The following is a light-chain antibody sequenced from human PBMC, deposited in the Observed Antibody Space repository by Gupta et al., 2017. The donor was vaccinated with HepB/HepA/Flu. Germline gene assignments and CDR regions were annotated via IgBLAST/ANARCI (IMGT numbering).Light chain of an antibody. J-gene: IGLJ1*01. CDR2: DNN. Sequence: QSVLTQPPSVSAAPGQKVTISCTGSSSNIWNNYVSWYQQLPGTAPKFLIYDNNKRPSGIPDRFSGSKSGPSATLGITGLQTGDEADYYCGTWDNTLNIYVFGTGTKVTVL. CDR3: GTWDNTLNIYV. V-gene: IGLV1-51*01. CDR1: SSNIWNNY.